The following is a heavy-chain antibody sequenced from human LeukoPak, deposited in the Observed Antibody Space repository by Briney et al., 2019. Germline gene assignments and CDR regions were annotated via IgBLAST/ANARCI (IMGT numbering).Heavy chain of an antibody. V-gene: IGHV3-48*01. Sequence: PGGSLRLSCAASGFTFSSYAMSWVRQAPGKGLEWVSYITGSSNTKYYADSVKGRFTISRDNAKNSLYLQMNSLRAEDTAVYHCASLDPRGNWFESWGQGTLVTVSS. J-gene: IGHJ5*01. CDR1: GFTFSSYA. D-gene: IGHD2-2*03. CDR3: ASLDPRGNWFES. CDR2: ITGSSNTK.